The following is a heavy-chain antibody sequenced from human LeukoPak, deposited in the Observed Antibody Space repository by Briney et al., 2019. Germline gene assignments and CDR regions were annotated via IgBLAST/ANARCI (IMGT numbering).Heavy chain of an antibody. D-gene: IGHD6-19*01. CDR2: IYYSGST. Sequence: SETLSLTCTVSGGSISIYYWSWIRQPPGKGLEWIGYIYYSGSTNYNPSLKSRVTISVDTSKNQFSLKLSSVTAADTAVYYCARGWLVSGFDYWGQGTLVTVSS. CDR3: ARGWLVSGFDY. CDR1: GGSISIYY. J-gene: IGHJ4*02. V-gene: IGHV4-59*01.